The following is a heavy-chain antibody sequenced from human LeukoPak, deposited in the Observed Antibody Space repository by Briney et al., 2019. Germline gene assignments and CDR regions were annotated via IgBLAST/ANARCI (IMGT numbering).Heavy chain of an antibody. CDR1: GGSISSYY. CDR3: ARGYDSSGPYYYYYYYMDV. Sequence: SETLSLTCTVSGGSISSYYWSWIRQPPGKGLEWIGYIYYSGSTNYNPSLKSRVTISVDTSKNQFSLKLSSVTAADTAVYYCARGYDSSGPYYYYYYYMDVWGKGTTVTVSS. D-gene: IGHD3-22*01. V-gene: IGHV4-59*12. J-gene: IGHJ6*03. CDR2: IYYSGST.